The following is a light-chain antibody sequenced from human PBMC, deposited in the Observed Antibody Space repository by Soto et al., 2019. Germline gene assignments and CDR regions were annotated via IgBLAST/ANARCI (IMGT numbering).Light chain of an antibody. V-gene: IGKV1-12*01. J-gene: IGKJ5*01. Sequence: DIQMTQSPSSVSASVGDRVTITYRASQNIGNWLAWYQQQPGKAPKLLIYDASNLRSGVPSRFSGSGSGTDFTLTISSLQPEDFATYYCEQVNSFPITYGQGTRLEI. CDR3: EQVNSFPIT. CDR2: DAS. CDR1: QNIGNW.